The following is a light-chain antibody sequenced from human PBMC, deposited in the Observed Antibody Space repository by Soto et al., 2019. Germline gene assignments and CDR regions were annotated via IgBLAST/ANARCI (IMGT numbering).Light chain of an antibody. J-gene: IGLJ3*02. CDR1: SSEVAAYIY. CDR2: DVG. Sequence: QSALTQPRSVSGSPGQSVTIPCTGTSSEVAAYIYFSWYQQYPAKAPKDMIYDVGRRPAGVPDRFSGSKSGNTASLTISGLQAEDEAVYFCCSYAGNKTVVFGGGTKLTVL. V-gene: IGLV2-11*01. CDR3: CSYAGNKTVV.